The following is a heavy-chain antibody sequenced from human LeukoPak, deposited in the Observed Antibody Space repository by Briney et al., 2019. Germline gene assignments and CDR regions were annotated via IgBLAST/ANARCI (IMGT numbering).Heavy chain of an antibody. V-gene: IGHV3-23*01. CDR2: ISVSGGST. D-gene: IGHD1-26*01. Sequence: AISVSGGSTYSAASVKGRFTISRDNSKNTLYLQMNSLRAEDTAVYYCAKDLSGSPNDAFDIWGQGTMVTVSS. J-gene: IGHJ3*02. CDR3: AKDLSGSPNDAFDI.